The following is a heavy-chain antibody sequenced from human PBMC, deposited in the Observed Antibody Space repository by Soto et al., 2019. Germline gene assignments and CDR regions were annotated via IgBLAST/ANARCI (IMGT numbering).Heavy chain of an antibody. D-gene: IGHD3-3*01. CDR3: SRVRRGDFWTPWGAFDI. J-gene: IGHJ3*02. Sequence: SETLSLTCTVSGGSISSGDYYWSWIRQPPGKGLEWIGYIYYSGSTYYNPSLKSRVTISVDTSKNQFSLKLSSVTAADTAVYYCSRVRRGDFWTPWGAFDIWGQGTMVTVSS. CDR2: IYYSGST. CDR1: GGSISSGDYY. V-gene: IGHV4-30-4*01.